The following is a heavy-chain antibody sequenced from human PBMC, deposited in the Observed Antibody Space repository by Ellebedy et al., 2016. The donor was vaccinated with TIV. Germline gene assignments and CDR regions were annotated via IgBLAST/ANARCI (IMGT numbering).Heavy chain of an antibody. CDR3: ARGSHGYCSSTSCYSYFDY. CDR2: IYPGDSDT. J-gene: IGHJ4*02. V-gene: IGHV5-51*01. D-gene: IGHD2-2*03. Sequence: GESLKISCKGSGYSFTSYWISWVRQMPGKGLEWMGIIYPGDSDTRYSPSFQGQVTISADKSISTAYLQWSSLKASDTAMYYCARGSHGYCSSTSCYSYFDYWGQGTLVTVSS. CDR1: GYSFTSYW.